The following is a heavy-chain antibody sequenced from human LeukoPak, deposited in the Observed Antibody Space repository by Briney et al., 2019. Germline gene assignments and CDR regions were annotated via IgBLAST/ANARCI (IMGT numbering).Heavy chain of an antibody. CDR1: GGTFSSYA. V-gene: IGHV1-2*02. D-gene: IGHD1-26*01. CDR2: INPNSGGT. Sequence: ASVKVSCKASGGTFSSYAISWVRQAPGQGLEWMGGINPNSGGTNYAQKFQGRVTMTRDTSISTAYMELSRLRSDDTAVYYCARVVGATTRYFDYWGQGTLVTVSS. J-gene: IGHJ4*02. CDR3: ARVVGATTRYFDY.